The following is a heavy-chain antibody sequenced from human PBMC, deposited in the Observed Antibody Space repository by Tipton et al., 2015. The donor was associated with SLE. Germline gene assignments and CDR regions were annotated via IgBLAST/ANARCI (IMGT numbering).Heavy chain of an antibody. Sequence: SLRLSCAASGFTFSSYAMHWVRQGPGKGLEWVAVISYDGSNKYYADSVKGRFTISRDNSKNTLYLQMNSLRAEDTAVYYCARGDATFNWGSWDYWGQGTLVTVSS. CDR3: ARGDATFNWGSWDY. CDR2: ISYDGSNK. V-gene: IGHV3-30*04. CDR1: GFTFSSYA. D-gene: IGHD7-27*01. J-gene: IGHJ4*02.